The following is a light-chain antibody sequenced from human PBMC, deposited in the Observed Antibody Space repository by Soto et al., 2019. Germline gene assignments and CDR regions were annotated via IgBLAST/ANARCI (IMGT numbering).Light chain of an antibody. V-gene: IGKV3-20*01. CDR1: QSVINNY. CDR2: GAS. Sequence: EILLTQSRFTLSLSRGERATLCLMSIQSVINNYLAWYQQKPGQAPRLLIYGASSRATGIPDRFSGSASGTDFSLTISRLEPEDFAVYYCQQYGGSPLITFGQGTRLDI. CDR3: QQYGGSPLIT. J-gene: IGKJ5*01.